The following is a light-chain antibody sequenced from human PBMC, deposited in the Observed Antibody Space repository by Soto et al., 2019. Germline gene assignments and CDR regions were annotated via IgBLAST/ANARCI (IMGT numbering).Light chain of an antibody. CDR3: AAWDDSLNGHVI. CDR2: SDN. Sequence: QSVLTQPPSASGTPGQRVTISCSGSSSNIGTNSVNWYQHLPGTAPKVLIYSDNQRPSGVPDRFSGSKSGTSASLAISGLQSEDEADYYCAAWDDSLNGHVIFGGGTKLTVL. CDR1: SSNIGTNS. V-gene: IGLV1-44*01. J-gene: IGLJ2*01.